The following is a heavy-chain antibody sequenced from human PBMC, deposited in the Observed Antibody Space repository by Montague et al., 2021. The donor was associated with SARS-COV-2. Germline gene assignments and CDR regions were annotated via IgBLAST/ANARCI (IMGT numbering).Heavy chain of an antibody. D-gene: IGHD2-15*01. J-gene: IGHJ3*01. Sequence: SETLSLTCAVYGGSFSVYYWSWLRQSPRNGLEWIAEINHSGTANYNPSLKSRVSISVDTSKNQFTLKLTSVTAADTAMYYCAKEREVVRAARTLGAFDLWGQGTMVTVSS. CDR2: INHSGTA. V-gene: IGHV4-34*01. CDR1: GGSFSVYY. CDR3: AKEREVVRAARTLGAFDL.